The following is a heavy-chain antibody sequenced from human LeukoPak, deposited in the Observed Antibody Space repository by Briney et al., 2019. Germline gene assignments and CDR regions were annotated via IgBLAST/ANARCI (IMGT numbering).Heavy chain of an antibody. J-gene: IGHJ4*02. V-gene: IGHV5-10-1*01. CDR2: IDPSDSCT. CDR1: GYSFTSYW. D-gene: IGHD2-2*01. CDR3: ARYSVVPPADFDY. Sequence: GESLKISCKGSGYSFTSYWISWVRQMPGKGLEWMGRIDPSDSCTNYSPSFQGHVIISADKSISTAYLQWSSLKASDTAIYYCARYSVVPPADFDYWGQGTLVTVSS.